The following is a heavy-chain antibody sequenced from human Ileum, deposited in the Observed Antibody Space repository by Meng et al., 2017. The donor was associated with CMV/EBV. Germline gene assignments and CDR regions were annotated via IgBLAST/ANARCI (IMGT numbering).Heavy chain of an antibody. CDR2: TYYRSKWYN. J-gene: IGHJ4*02. V-gene: IGHV6-1*01. Sequence: SLRLSLTCAISGDSVSSNTVAWNWIRQSPSRGLEYLGRTYYRSKWYNDYAVSVKGRIVINPDTSKNQFSLQLNSVTPEDTAVYYCARDYYGSGTYSYLFDYWGQGTLVTVSS. D-gene: IGHD3-10*01. CDR1: GDSVSSNTVA. CDR3: ARDYYGSGTYSYLFDY.